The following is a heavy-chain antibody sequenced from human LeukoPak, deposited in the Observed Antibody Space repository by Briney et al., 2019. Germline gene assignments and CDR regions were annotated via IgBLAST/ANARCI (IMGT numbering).Heavy chain of an antibody. J-gene: IGHJ4*02. V-gene: IGHV3-20*04. Sequence: GGSLRLSCAASGFTFSSYWMHWVRQAPGKGLEWVSGINWNGGSTGYADSVKGRFTISRDNAKNSLYLQMNSLRAEDTALYYCARASKWGGYFDYWGQGTLVTVSS. CDR2: INWNGGST. CDR1: GFTFSSYW. CDR3: ARASKWGGYFDY. D-gene: IGHD7-27*01.